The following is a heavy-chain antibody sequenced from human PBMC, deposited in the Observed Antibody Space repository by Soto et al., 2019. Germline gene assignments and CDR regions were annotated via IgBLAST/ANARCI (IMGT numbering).Heavy chain of an antibody. CDR2: ISDSDNAT. D-gene: IGHD6-19*01. Sequence: EVQLLESGGGLVQPGGSLGISCAASGFTFTNYAMTWVRQAPGKGLEWVSVISDSDNATYYADSVKGRFTVSRDNSKNTLYLQFNSLRAEDTAVYYCAKGVSSSAWSASDSWGQGTLVTVSS. V-gene: IGHV3-23*01. J-gene: IGHJ4*02. CDR1: GFTFTNYA. CDR3: AKGVSSSAWSASDS.